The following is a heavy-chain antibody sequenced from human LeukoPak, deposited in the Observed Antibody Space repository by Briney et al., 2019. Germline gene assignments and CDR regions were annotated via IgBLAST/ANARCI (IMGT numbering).Heavy chain of an antibody. CDR1: GGSISSSSYY. D-gene: IGHD3-16*02. CDR2: IYYSGST. V-gene: IGHV4-39*07. Sequence: PSETLSLTCTVSGGSISSSSYYWGWIRQPPGKGLEWIGSIYYSGSTYYNPSLKSRVTISVDTSKKQFSLKLSSVTAADTAVYYCARDREGITCGGVIVNNWFDPWGQGTLVTVSS. CDR3: ARDREGITCGGVIVNNWFDP. J-gene: IGHJ5*02.